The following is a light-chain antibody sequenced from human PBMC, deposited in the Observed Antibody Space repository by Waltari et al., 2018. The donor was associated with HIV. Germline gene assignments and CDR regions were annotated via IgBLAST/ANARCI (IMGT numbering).Light chain of an antibody. CDR3: QQSGSSIT. V-gene: IGKV3-20*01. Sequence: ELVLTQSPGTLSLSPVERAILSCRASQSVGSIYLNWYQQKPGQAPRDLIYGASSRATGIPDRFSGSGSGTDFSLTISRLEPEDFAVYYCQQSGSSITFGQGTRLEIK. J-gene: IGKJ5*01. CDR1: QSVGSIY. CDR2: GAS.